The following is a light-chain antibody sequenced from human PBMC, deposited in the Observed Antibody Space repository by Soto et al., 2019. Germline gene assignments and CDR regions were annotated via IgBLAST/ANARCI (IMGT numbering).Light chain of an antibody. V-gene: IGKV3D-20*01. Sequence: EIVLTQSPATLSLSPGERATLSCRASQSVSSSYLAWYQHKPGLAPRLLIYDASSRATGIPDRFSGSGSGTGFTLSISRLEPEDFAVYYCQQDGSSPYTFGQGTKLEIK. CDR3: QQDGSSPYT. CDR1: QSVSSSY. CDR2: DAS. J-gene: IGKJ2*01.